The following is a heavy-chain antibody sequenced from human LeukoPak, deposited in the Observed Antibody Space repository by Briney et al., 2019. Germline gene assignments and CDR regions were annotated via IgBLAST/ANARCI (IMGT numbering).Heavy chain of an antibody. CDR1: GGSFSGYY. D-gene: IGHD5-18*01. CDR3: ARGAPKEIQLWLRLRGVAFDI. J-gene: IGHJ3*02. V-gene: IGHV4-34*01. Sequence: PETLSLTCAVYGGSFSGYYWSWIRQPPEKGLEWIGEINHSGSTNYNPSLKSRVTISVDTSKNQFSLKLNSVTAADTAVYYCARGAPKEIQLWLRLRGVAFDIWGQGTMVTVSS. CDR2: INHSGST.